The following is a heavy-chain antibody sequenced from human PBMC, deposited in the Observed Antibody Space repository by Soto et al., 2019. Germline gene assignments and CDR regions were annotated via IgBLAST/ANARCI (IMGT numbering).Heavy chain of an antibody. D-gene: IGHD3-22*01. CDR3: ARDSSGYHYFDY. CDR1: GYSISSDYY. J-gene: IGHJ4*02. V-gene: IGHV4-38-2*02. Sequence: SFTCVVSGYSISSDYYWGWIRQPPGKGLEWIGSIYHSGIIYYNPSLKSRVTISVDTSKNQFSLKLNSVTAADTAVYYCARDSSGYHYFDYWGQGTLVTVSS. CDR2: IYHSGII.